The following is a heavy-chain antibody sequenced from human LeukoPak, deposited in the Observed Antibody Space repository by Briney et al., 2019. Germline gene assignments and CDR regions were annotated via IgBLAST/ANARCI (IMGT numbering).Heavy chain of an antibody. CDR1: GFTVSYNY. J-gene: IGHJ4*02. CDR2: IYSGGST. Sequence: GGSLRLSCAASGFTVSYNYMSWVRQAPGKGLEWVSVIYSGGSTYYTDSVKGRFTISRDNSKNTLYPQMDSLRAEDTAVYYCAKVGYSSSRRVELPFDYWGQGTLVTVSS. CDR3: AKVGYSSSRRVELPFDY. D-gene: IGHD6-6*01. V-gene: IGHV3-53*05.